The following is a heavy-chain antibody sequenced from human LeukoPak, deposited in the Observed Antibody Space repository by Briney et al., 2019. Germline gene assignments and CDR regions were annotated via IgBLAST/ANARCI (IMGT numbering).Heavy chain of an antibody. CDR3: ARDKPFDY. Sequence: SETLSLTCAVYGGSFSGYYWSWIRQPPGKGLEWIGEINHSGSTNYNPSLKSRVTISVDTSKNQFSLKLSSVTAADTAVYYCARDKPFDYWGQGTLGTVSA. J-gene: IGHJ4*02. V-gene: IGHV4-34*01. CDR1: GGSFSGYY. CDR2: INHSGST.